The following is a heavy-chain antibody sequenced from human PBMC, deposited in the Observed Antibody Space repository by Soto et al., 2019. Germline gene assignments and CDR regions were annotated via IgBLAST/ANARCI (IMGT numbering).Heavy chain of an antibody. V-gene: IGHV5-51*01. CDR1: GYNFPNYW. J-gene: IGHJ6*02. CDR2: IFPFDYDT. D-gene: IGHD3-3*01. Sequence: GECLKISCEGSGYNFPNYWIAWVRQMPGEGLELMGIIFPFDYDTRYSPSFQGQVTISADKSINTAYLQWSSLEASDTAMYYCARHLASGFNTTNYYGMDVWGQGTTVTVS. CDR3: ARHLASGFNTTNYYGMDV.